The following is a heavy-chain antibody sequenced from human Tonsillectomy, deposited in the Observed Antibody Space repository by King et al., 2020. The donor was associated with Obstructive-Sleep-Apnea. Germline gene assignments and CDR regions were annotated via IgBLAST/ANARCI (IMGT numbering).Heavy chain of an antibody. CDR1: GFTFSSYV. V-gene: IGHV3-23*04. CDR2: ISASGAST. J-gene: IGHJ6*02. Sequence: VQLVESGGGLVQPGGSLRLSCAASGFTFSSYVMSWVRQAPGKGLEWVSGISASGASTYFADSVKGRFTISRDNSKNTLYLLMNSLRAEDTAVYYCAKDIFRSDSPYYYYALAVWGQGTTVTVSS. D-gene: IGHD3-9*01. CDR3: AKDIFRSDSPYYYYALAV.